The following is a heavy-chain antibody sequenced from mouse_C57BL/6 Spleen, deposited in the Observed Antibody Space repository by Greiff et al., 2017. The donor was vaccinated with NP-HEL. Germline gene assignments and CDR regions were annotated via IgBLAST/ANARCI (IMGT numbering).Heavy chain of an antibody. CDR1: GYAFSSSW. CDR3: ARSGKYDYDLAY. D-gene: IGHD2-4*01. CDR2: IYPGDGDT. J-gene: IGHJ3*01. V-gene: IGHV1-82*01. Sequence: QVQLQQSGPELVKPGASVKISCKASGYAFSSSWMNWVKQRPGKGLEWIGRIYPGDGDTNYNGKFKGKATLTADKSSSTAYMQLSSLTSEDSAVYFCARSGKYDYDLAYWGQGTLVTVSA.